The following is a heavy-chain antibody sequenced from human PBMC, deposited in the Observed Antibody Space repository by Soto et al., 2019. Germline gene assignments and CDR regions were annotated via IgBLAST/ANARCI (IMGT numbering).Heavy chain of an antibody. CDR1: GYSFENYW. D-gene: IGHD1-26*01. CDR2: IYPGDSDR. Sequence: GESLKISCKGSGYSFENYWIGWLRQMPGKGLEWMAIIYPGDSDRRYSPSFQGQVTISADQSISTAYLQWSSLKASDTANYYCVRYRSRDYYYGMDVWGQGTTVTVSS. V-gene: IGHV5-51*01. CDR3: VRYRSRDYYYGMDV. J-gene: IGHJ6*02.